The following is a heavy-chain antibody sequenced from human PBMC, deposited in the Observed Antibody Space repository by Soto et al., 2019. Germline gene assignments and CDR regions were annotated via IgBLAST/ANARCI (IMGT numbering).Heavy chain of an antibody. CDR2: IYYSGST. CDR1: GGSISSGGYY. D-gene: IGHD4-17*01. Sequence: QVQLQESGPGLVKPSQTLSLTCTVSGGSISSGGYYWSWIRQHPGKGLEWIGYIYYSGSTYYNPSLKSRVNISVDTSKNQFSLKLSSVTAADTAVYYCARSAVTTGVHYCDYWGQGTLVTVSS. J-gene: IGHJ4*02. CDR3: ARSAVTTGVHYCDY. V-gene: IGHV4-31*03.